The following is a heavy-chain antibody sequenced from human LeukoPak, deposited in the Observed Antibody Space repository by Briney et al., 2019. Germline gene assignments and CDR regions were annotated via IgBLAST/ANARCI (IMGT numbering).Heavy chain of an antibody. CDR2: IRSKAYGGTT. CDR1: GFTFGDYA. CDR3: AKDEFHYDILTGYPFDY. Sequence: GGSLRLSCTASGFTFGDYAMSWFRQAPGKGLEWVGFIRSKAYGGTTEYAASVKGRFTISRDDSKSIAYLQMNSLKTEDTAVYYCAKDEFHYDILTGYPFDYWGQGTLVTVSS. V-gene: IGHV3-49*03. J-gene: IGHJ4*02. D-gene: IGHD3-9*01.